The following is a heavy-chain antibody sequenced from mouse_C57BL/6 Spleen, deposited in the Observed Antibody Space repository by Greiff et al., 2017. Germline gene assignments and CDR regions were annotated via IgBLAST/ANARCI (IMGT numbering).Heavy chain of an antibody. CDR1: GYTFPSYW. CDR2: IDPSDSYT. CDR3: AKGEFITTVVAGAMDY. D-gene: IGHD1-1*01. V-gene: IGHV1-69*01. J-gene: IGHJ4*01. Sequence: QVQLQQPGAELVMPGASVKLSCKASGYTFPSYWMHWVKQRPGQGLEWIGEIDPSDSYTNYNQKFKGKSTLTVDKSSRTAYMQLSSLTSEDSAVYYCAKGEFITTVVAGAMDYWGQGTSVTVSS.